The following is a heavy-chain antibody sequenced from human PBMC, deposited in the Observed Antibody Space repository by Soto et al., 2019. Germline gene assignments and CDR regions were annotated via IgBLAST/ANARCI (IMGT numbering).Heavy chain of an antibody. CDR2: INPSGGST. V-gene: IGHV1-46*01. CDR3: AREIAVADPYYYYGMDV. J-gene: IGHJ6*02. D-gene: IGHD6-19*01. Sequence: GASVKVSCKASGYTFTSYYMHWVRQAPGQGLEWMGIINPSGGSTSYAQKFQGRVTMTRDTSTSTVYMELSSLRSEDTAVYYCAREIAVADPYYYYGMDVWGQGTTVTVSS. CDR1: GYTFTSYY.